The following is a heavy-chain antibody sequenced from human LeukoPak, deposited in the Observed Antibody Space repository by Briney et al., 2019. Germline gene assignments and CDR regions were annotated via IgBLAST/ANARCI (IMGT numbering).Heavy chain of an antibody. CDR1: EFSFNTYS. D-gene: IGHD1-1*01. CDR2: ISSSSSYI. J-gene: IGHJ4*02. CDR3: VRDSHVQLESFDY. V-gene: IGHV3-21*01. Sequence: WGSLRLSCAASEFSFNTYSMNWLRQAPGKGLEWVSSISSSSSYIYYADSVKGRFTISRDNAKNSLYLQMNSLRAEDTAVYYCVRDSHVQLESFDYWGQGTLVTVSS.